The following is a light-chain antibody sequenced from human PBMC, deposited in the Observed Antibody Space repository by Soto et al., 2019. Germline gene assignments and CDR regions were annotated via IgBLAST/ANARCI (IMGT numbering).Light chain of an antibody. CDR1: QSVSTN. Sequence: ERVMTQSPATLSVPPGERATLSCGASQSVSTNLAWYQQRPGQAPRLLISDASTRATGIPARFSGSGSGTEFILTISSLQSEDFAVYYCQQYHNWPWTFGQGTKVEI. CDR2: DAS. CDR3: QQYHNWPWT. J-gene: IGKJ1*01. V-gene: IGKV3-15*01.